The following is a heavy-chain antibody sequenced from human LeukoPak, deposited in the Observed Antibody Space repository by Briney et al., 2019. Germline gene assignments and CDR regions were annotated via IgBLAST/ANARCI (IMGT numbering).Heavy chain of an antibody. V-gene: IGHV4-34*01. CDR3: ARLRLFPDYFDY. D-gene: IGHD3-22*01. Sequence: SETLSLTCAVYGGSFSGYYWSWIRQPPGKGLEWIGEINHSGSTNYNPSLKSRVTISVDTSKNQFSLKLSSVTAADTAVYYCARLRLFPDYFDYWGQGTLVTVSS. CDR1: GGSFSGYY. CDR2: INHSGST. J-gene: IGHJ4*02.